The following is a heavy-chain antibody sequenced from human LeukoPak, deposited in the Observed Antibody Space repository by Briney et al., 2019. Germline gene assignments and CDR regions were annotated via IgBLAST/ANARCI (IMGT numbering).Heavy chain of an antibody. Sequence: SETLSLTCTVSGGSISSNYWSWIRQTPGKGLEWIGYIYHSGSTHYNPSLRSRVTMSVDRSENQFSLRLTSVTGADTAVYYCARGATWVDYWGQGILVTVSS. CDR2: IYHSGST. D-gene: IGHD7-27*01. V-gene: IGHV4-59*12. CDR3: ARGATWVDY. CDR1: GGSISSNY. J-gene: IGHJ4*02.